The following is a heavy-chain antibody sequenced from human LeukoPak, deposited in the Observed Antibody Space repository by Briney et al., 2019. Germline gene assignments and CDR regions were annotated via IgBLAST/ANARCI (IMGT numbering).Heavy chain of an antibody. J-gene: IGHJ4*02. CDR1: GGTFSSYA. CDR3: ATAGPSGWYTLDY. Sequence: SVKVSCKASGGTFSSYAISWVRQAPGQGLEWMGGIIPIFGTANYAQKFQGRVTITADKSTSTAYMELSSLRSEDTAVYYCATAGPSGWYTLDYWGQGTLVTVSS. V-gene: IGHV1-69*06. CDR2: IIPIFGTA. D-gene: IGHD6-19*01.